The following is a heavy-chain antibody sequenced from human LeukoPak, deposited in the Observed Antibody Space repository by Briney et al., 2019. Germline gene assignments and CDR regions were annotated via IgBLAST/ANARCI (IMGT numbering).Heavy chain of an antibody. J-gene: IGHJ4*02. Sequence: PGGSLRLSCAASGFTFDDYGMSWVRQAPGKGLEWVSGINWNGGSTGYADSVKGRFTISRDNAKNSLHLQMNSLRVEDTALYYCARVQRELMWYYDYWGQGTLVTVSS. V-gene: IGHV3-20*04. CDR2: INWNGGST. CDR3: ARVQRELMWYYDY. D-gene: IGHD1-1*01. CDR1: GFTFDDYG.